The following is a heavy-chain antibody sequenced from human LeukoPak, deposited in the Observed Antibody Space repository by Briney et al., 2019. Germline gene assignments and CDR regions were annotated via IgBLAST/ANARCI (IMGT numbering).Heavy chain of an antibody. CDR3: ARHSLKSWTTENYYYYYYMDV. V-gene: IGHV5-51*01. CDR2: IYPGDSDT. CDR1: GYSFTSYW. Sequence: GESLKISCKGSGYSFTSYWIGWVRQMPGKGLEWMGIIYPGDSDTRYGPSFQGQVTISADKSISTAYLQWSSLKASDTAMYYCARHSLKSWTTENYYYYYYMDVWGKGTTVTVSS. D-gene: IGHD1-14*01. J-gene: IGHJ6*03.